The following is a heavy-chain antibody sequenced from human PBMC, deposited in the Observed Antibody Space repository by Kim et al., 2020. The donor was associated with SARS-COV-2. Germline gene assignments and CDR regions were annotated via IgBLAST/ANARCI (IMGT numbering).Heavy chain of an antibody. CDR2: INHSGST. Sequence: SETLSLTCAVYGGSFSGYYWSWIRQPPGKGLEWIGEINHSGSTNYNPSLKSRVTISVDTSKNQFSLKLSSVTAADTAVYYCASFSRGQLALFPYYYYGMDVWGQGTTVTVSS. CDR3: ASFSRGQLALFPYYYYGMDV. CDR1: GGSFSGYY. D-gene: IGHD6-6*01. V-gene: IGHV4-34*01. J-gene: IGHJ6*02.